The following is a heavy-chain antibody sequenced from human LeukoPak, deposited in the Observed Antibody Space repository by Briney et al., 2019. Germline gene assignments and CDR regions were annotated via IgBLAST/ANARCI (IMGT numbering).Heavy chain of an antibody. J-gene: IGHJ4*02. V-gene: IGHV1-3*02. Sequence: GASVKVSCKASGYTFTNFALHWVRQAPGQRLEWMGWTNGATGNTRFSQDFQGRLTTAIDASASTAYIELSSLRSEDTAVYYCARSPGGNARTWLDYWGQGTLVTVSS. CDR3: ARSPGGNARTWLDY. D-gene: IGHD4-23*01. CDR1: GYTFTNFA. CDR2: TNGATGNT.